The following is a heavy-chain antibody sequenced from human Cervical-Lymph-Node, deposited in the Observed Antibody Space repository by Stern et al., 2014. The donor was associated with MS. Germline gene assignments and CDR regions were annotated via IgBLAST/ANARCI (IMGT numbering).Heavy chain of an antibody. CDR3: ARHLIAVAGNPHYYYYGMDV. CDR1: GGTFSSYA. V-gene: IGHV1-69*01. D-gene: IGHD6-19*01. J-gene: IGHJ6*02. CDR2: IIPIFGTA. Sequence: QLVQSGAEVKKPGSSVKVSCKASGGTFSSYAISWVRQAPGQGLEWMGGIIPIFGTANYAQKFQGRVTITADESTSTAYMELSSLRSEDTAVYYCARHLIAVAGNPHYYYYGMDVWGQGTTVTVSS.